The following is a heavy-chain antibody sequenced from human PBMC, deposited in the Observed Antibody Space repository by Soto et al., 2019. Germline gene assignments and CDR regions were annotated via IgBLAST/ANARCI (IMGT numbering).Heavy chain of an antibody. D-gene: IGHD6-19*01. CDR3: AKDFTSGWPEYYFDY. CDR2: ISYDGSNK. CDR1: GFTFSSYG. J-gene: IGHJ4*02. Sequence: QVQLVESGGGVVQPGRSLRLSCAASGFTFSSYGMHWVRQAPGKGLEWVAVISYDGSNKYYADSVKGRFTISRDNSKNPLYLQMNSLRAEDTAVYYCAKDFTSGWPEYYFDYWGQGTLVTVSS. V-gene: IGHV3-30*18.